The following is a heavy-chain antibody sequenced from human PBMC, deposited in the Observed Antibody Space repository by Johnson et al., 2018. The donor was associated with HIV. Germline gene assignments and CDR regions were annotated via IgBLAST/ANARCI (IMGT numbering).Heavy chain of an antibody. Sequence: VQLVESGGGLVKPGGSLRLSCAASGFNFSDHYMTWIRQTPGKGLEWVSYISSGGRTIYYADSVKGRFTISRDNAKNSLYLQMNSLRAEDTAVYYCAKDSRRWGAFSDAFDIWGQGTMVTVSS. CDR3: AKDSRRWGAFSDAFDI. CDR2: ISSGGRTI. J-gene: IGHJ3*02. V-gene: IGHV3-11*04. CDR1: GFNFSDHY. D-gene: IGHD1-26*01.